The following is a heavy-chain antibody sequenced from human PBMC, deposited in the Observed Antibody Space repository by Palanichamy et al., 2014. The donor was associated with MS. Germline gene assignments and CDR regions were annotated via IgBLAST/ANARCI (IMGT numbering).Heavy chain of an antibody. J-gene: IGHJ4*02. CDR3: ATYSDSGYFDL. V-gene: IGHV4-30-2*01. D-gene: IGHD5-12*01. Sequence: GNTYYNPSLESRVTISADTSQNQFSLQLISVTAADTALYYCATYSDSGYFDLWGQGALVTVSS. CDR2: GNT.